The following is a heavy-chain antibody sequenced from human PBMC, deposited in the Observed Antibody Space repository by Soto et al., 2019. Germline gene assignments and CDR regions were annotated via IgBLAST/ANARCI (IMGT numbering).Heavy chain of an antibody. D-gene: IGHD6-19*01. V-gene: IGHV4-39*01. CDR3: ATFKYSSGWYSPYYFDY. CDR2: IYYSGST. Sequence: SSETLSLTCTVPGGSISSSSYYWGWIRQPPGKGLEWIGSIYYSGSTYYNPSLKSRVTISVDTSKNQFSLKLSSVTAADTAVYYCATFKYSSGWYSPYYFDYWGQGTLVTVSS. J-gene: IGHJ4*02. CDR1: GGSISSSSYY.